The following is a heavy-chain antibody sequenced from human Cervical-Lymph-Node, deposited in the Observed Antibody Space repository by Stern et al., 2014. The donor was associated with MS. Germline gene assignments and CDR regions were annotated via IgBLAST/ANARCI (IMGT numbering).Heavy chain of an antibody. V-gene: IGHV4-61*02. J-gene: IGHJ4*02. Sequence: VQLLESGPGLVKPSQTLSLTCTVSGGSVSSGNYYWTWIRQPAGKGLEWIGRISTSGITNYNPSLKSRVTISVDTSRKQFSLKLNSVTAADTAVYFCARDRGRYYGSGTYIYYFDYWGQGALVTVSS. CDR2: ISTSGIT. D-gene: IGHD3-10*01. CDR1: GGSVSSGNYY. CDR3: ARDRGRYYGSGTYIYYFDY.